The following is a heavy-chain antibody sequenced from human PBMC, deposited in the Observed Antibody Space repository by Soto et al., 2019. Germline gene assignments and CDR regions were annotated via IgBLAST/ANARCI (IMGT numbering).Heavy chain of an antibody. CDR1: GFTFSIYN. CDR3: ARRITYSFDY. J-gene: IGHJ4*02. V-gene: IGHV3-23*01. D-gene: IGHD1-20*01. CDR2: ITGSGDYT. Sequence: EVQLLESGGGLVQPGGSLRLSCVASGFTFSIYNMNWVRQAPGKGLEWVSVITGSGDYTNYADSVKGRFTISRDNSKNTLYLQMNSLRAEDTAVYFCARRITYSFDYWGQGTLVTVSS.